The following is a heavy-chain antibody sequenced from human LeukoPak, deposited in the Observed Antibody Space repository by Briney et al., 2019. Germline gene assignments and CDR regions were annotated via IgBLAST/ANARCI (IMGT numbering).Heavy chain of an antibody. CDR3: TVILNWYFDL. V-gene: IGHV3-23*01. Sequence: GGSLRLSCAASGFTFTNYAVAWVRQAPGQGLEWVSVIRSDDIRTNYADSVKGRFTISRDNSKNILFLQMNSLRAEGTAVYYCTVILNWYFDLWGRGAMVTVSS. J-gene: IGHJ2*01. CDR2: IRSDDIRT. D-gene: IGHD2-21*01. CDR1: GFTFTNYA.